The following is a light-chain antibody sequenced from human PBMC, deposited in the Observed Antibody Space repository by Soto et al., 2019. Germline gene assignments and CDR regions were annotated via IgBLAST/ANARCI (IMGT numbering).Light chain of an antibody. V-gene: IGKV1-39*01. Sequence: IEMTQSPSSLYASVGDRVTITYRASQGISNYFAWYQQKPGKVPKLLIYAASSLQSGVPSRFSGSGSGTDFTLTISSLQPEDFATYYCQQSYSTPHTFGQGTRLEI. CDR3: QQSYSTPHT. J-gene: IGKJ5*01. CDR2: AAS. CDR1: QGISNY.